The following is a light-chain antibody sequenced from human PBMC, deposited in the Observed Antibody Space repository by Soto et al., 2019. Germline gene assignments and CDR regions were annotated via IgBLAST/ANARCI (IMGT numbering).Light chain of an antibody. J-gene: IGKJ5*01. CDR3: QQYNSHPIT. Sequence: DIQVTQSPSTLSASVGDRVTITCRASQSISSWLAWYLHKPGKAPKILLYKASSLESGVPSRFSGSGSGTEFTLTISSLQPDDFATYYCQQYNSHPITFGQGTRLEIK. V-gene: IGKV1-5*03. CDR2: KAS. CDR1: QSISSW.